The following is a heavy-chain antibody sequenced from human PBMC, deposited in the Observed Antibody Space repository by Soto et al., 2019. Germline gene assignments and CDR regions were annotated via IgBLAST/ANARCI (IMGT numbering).Heavy chain of an antibody. J-gene: IGHJ3*02. Sequence: GPSVKVSCKASGYTFTSYGISWVRLAPGQGLEWMGWISAYNGNTNYAQKLQRRVTMTTDTSTSTAYMELSSLRSDDTAVYYCARGSHCSGGSCYSAIHDALAIWGQGTMDTVSS. D-gene: IGHD2-15*01. CDR3: ARGSHCSGGSCYSAIHDALAI. V-gene: IGHV1-18*01. CDR2: ISAYNGNT. CDR1: GYTFTSYG.